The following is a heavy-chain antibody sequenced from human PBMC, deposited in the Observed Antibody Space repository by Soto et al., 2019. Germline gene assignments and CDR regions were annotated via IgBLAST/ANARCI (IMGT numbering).Heavy chain of an antibody. J-gene: IGHJ4*02. D-gene: IGHD2-8*01. CDR2: ISAYNGNT. V-gene: IGHV1-18*01. CDR3: ARDPLWLGYCTNGVCYFDY. Sequence: ASVKVSCKASGYTFTSYGISWVRQAPGQGLEWMGWISAYNGNTNYAQKLQGRVTMTTDTSTSTAYMELRSRRSDDTAVYYCARDPLWLGYCTNGVCYFDYWGQGTLVTVSS. CDR1: GYTFTSYG.